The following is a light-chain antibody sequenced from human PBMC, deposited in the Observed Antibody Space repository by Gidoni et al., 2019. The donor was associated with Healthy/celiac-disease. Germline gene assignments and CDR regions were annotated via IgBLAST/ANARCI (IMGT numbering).Light chain of an antibody. CDR3: QKYRGT. Sequence: DIQMTQSPSTLSASVGDRVTITCRAGQSISSWLAWYQQKPGKAPKPLIYKASSLESGVPSRFSGRGYGTEITITISSEQPDDYATYYCQKYRGTFGQGTKVEIK. CDR2: KAS. CDR1: QSISSW. J-gene: IGKJ1*01. V-gene: IGKV1-5*03.